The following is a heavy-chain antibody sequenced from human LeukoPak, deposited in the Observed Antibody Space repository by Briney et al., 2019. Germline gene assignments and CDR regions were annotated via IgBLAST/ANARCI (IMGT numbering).Heavy chain of an antibody. Sequence: GGSLRLSCAASGFTFSSYAMSWVRQAPGKGLEWVSAISGSGGSTYYADSVKGRFTISRDNSKNTLYLQMNSLRAEDTAVYYCARGHIVVVPAETYYYGMDVWGQGTTVTVSS. CDR2: ISGSGGST. D-gene: IGHD2-2*01. V-gene: IGHV3-23*01. J-gene: IGHJ6*02. CDR3: ARGHIVVVPAETYYYGMDV. CDR1: GFTFSSYA.